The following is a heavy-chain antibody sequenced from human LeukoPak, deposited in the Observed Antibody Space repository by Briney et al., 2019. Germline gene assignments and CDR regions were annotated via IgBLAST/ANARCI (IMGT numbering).Heavy chain of an antibody. Sequence: ASVKVSCKASGGTFSSYAISWVRQAPGQGLEWMGGIIPIFGTANYAQKFQGRVTITADESTSTAYMELSSLRSEDTAVYYCARDLGCSSTSCRDYWGQGTLVTVSS. V-gene: IGHV1-69*13. CDR3: ARDLGCSSTSCRDY. D-gene: IGHD2-2*01. CDR2: IIPIFGTA. J-gene: IGHJ4*02. CDR1: GGTFSSYA.